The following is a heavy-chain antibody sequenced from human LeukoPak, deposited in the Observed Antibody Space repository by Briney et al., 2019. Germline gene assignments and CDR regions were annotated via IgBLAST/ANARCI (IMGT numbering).Heavy chain of an antibody. CDR1: DASISGYY. CDR3: ARDLGGIYFDH. V-gene: IGHV4-59*01. J-gene: IGHJ4*02. D-gene: IGHD1-26*01. Sequence: SETLSLTCTVSDASISGYYWSWIRQPPGKGLEWIGSIHFSGSTNYNPSLRSRVTISVDTSKSQLSLKLSSVTAADTAVYYCARDLGGIYFDHWGQGTLVTVSS. CDR2: IHFSGST.